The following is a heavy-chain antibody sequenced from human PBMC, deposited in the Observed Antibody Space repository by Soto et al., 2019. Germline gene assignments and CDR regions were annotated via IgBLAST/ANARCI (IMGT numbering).Heavy chain of an antibody. CDR1: GFTFSNYD. J-gene: IGHJ4*02. D-gene: IGHD2-2*01. V-gene: IGHV3-13*01. CDR2: IGTAGYT. CDR3: ARGRLLSLYYFDY. Sequence: EVQLVESGGGLVQPGGSLRLSCAASGFTFSNYDMHWVRQVTGKGLDLVSTIGTAGYTYYPGSVKSRFTISKENAKNSWYRQMNSLRAEDAAVYYCARGRLLSLYYFDYWGQGTLVTVSS.